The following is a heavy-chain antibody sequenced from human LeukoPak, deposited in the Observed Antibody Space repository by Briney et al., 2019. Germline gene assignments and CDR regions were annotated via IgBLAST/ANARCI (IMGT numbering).Heavy chain of an antibody. CDR2: ISGSGGST. CDR1: GFTFSSYA. D-gene: IGHD3-16*02. V-gene: IGHV3-23*01. Sequence: GGPLRLSCAASGFTFSSYAMSWVRQAPGKGLEWVSAISGSGGSTYYADSVKGRFTISRDNSKNTLYLQMNSLRAEDTAVYYCAKFTFGGVIAFDYWGQGTLVTVSS. J-gene: IGHJ4*02. CDR3: AKFTFGGVIAFDY.